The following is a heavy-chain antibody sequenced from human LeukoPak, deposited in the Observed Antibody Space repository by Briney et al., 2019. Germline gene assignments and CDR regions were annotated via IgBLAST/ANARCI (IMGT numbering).Heavy chain of an antibody. CDR1: GYTFTGYY. Sequence: GASVKVSCKASGYTFTGYYMHWVRQAPGQGLEWMGWINPNSGGTNYAQKFQGRVTMTRDTSISTAYMELSRLRSDDTAVYYCARATAKDIAVVVAATRLDYWGQGTLVTVSS. V-gene: IGHV1-2*02. CDR3: ARATAKDIAVVVAATRLDY. D-gene: IGHD2-15*01. J-gene: IGHJ4*02. CDR2: INPNSGGT.